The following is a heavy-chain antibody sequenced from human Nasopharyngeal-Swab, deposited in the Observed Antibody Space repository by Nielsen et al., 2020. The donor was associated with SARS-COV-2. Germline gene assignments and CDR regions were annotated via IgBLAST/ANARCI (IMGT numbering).Heavy chain of an antibody. CDR3: TKSDFWSGYCDY. CDR2: IRSKAYGGTT. J-gene: IGHJ4*02. Sequence: GESLKISCAASGFTFDDYAMSWVRQAPGKGLEWVGFIRSKAYGGTTEYAASVKGRFTISRDDSKSIAYLQMNSLKAEDTAVYYCTKSDFWSGYCDYWGQGTLVTVSS. V-gene: IGHV3-49*04. D-gene: IGHD3-3*01. CDR1: GFTFDDYA.